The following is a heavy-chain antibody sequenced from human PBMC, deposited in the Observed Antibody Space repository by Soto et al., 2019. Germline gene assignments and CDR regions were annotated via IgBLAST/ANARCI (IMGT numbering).Heavy chain of an antibody. CDR1: GVALSNAI. CDR3: GRMDV. D-gene: IGHD3-10*01. CDR2: ISQDGKDK. V-gene: IGHV3-30*03. J-gene: IGHJ6*02. Sequence: GGSLRLSCAASGVALSNAIIHWVRLTPGNGLEWVALISQDGKDKQYGDSVRGRFTISKDDSENLVFVEVDTATYYCAHRRDYGRMDVWGQGTTVTVSS.